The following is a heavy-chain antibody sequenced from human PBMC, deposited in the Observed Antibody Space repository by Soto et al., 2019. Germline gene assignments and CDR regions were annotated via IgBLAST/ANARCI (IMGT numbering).Heavy chain of an antibody. CDR1: GGTFSSFV. J-gene: IGHJ4*02. CDR3: ARVAGTSYYFDS. D-gene: IGHD6-13*01. Sequence: SVKVSCKVSGGTFSSFVVSWVRQAPGQVLEWMGGLIPVFDTPNHAQKFQGRVSFTADESTSTAYMELSSLRSEDSAVYYCARVAGTSYYFDSWGQGTLVTVSS. CDR2: LIPVFDTP. V-gene: IGHV1-69*13.